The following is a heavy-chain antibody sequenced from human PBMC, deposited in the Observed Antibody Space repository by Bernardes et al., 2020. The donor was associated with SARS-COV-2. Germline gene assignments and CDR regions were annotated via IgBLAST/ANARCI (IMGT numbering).Heavy chain of an antibody. CDR3: ARDLPRGHRGRGGPL. D-gene: IGHD2-15*01. CDR2: VYEDGGT. V-gene: IGHV4-4*02. Sequence: SETLSLTCAVSGASISSDNWCSWVRQAPEEGLEWFGVVYEDGGTCYNDSLKTRVTLSVVRAENPLYLKLTSVTAADTAVYYCARDLPRGHRGRGGPLWGQGTLVTVSS. J-gene: IGHJ4*02. CDR1: GASISSDNW.